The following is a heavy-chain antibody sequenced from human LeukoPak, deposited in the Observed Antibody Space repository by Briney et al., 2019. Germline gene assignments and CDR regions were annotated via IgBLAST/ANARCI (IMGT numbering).Heavy chain of an antibody. CDR1: GGSISSGGYS. CDR3: ARDHVGITIFGVAGGWFDP. Sequence: SQTLSLTCAVSGGSISSGGYSWSWIRQHPGKGLEWIGYIYYSGSTYYNPSLKSRVTISVDTSKNQFSLKLSSVTAADTAVYYCARDHVGITIFGVAGGWFDPWGQGTLVTVSS. J-gene: IGHJ5*02. D-gene: IGHD3-3*01. V-gene: IGHV4-31*11. CDR2: IYYSGST.